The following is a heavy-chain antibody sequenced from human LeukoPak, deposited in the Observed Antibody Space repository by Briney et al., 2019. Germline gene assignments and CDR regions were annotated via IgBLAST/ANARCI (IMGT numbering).Heavy chain of an antibody. Sequence: GGSLRLSCAASGFTFSSYWMSWVRQAPGKGLEWVANIREDGNEKYYADSVKGQFTISRDNAKNSLFLQMDSLRAEDTAVYYCARDLAGHYYGSGSSFDYWGQGILVTVSS. J-gene: IGHJ4*02. CDR3: ARDLAGHYYGSGSSFDY. CDR2: IREDGNEK. V-gene: IGHV3-7*01. CDR1: GFTFSSYW. D-gene: IGHD3-10*01.